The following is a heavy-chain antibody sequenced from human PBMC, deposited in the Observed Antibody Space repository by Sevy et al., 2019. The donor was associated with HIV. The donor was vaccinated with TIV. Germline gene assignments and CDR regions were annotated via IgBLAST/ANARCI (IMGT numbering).Heavy chain of an antibody. Sequence: GGSLRLSCEASGFSFSRYGMHWVRQVAGKGLEWVAVISFVGGSKYYSDSVRGRFAISRDNSENTMHLQMNNLRLDDTAVYYCAKGLSSIYPYSMDVWGQGTTVTVSS. CDR2: ISFVGGSK. D-gene: IGHD3-16*01. CDR3: AKGLSSIYPYSMDV. J-gene: IGHJ6*02. CDR1: GFSFSRYG. V-gene: IGHV3-30*18.